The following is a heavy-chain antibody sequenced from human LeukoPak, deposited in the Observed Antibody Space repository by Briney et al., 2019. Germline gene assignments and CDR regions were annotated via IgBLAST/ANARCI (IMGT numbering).Heavy chain of an antibody. V-gene: IGHV4-61*02. CDR1: GDSISSGVYY. Sequence: SETLSLTCTVSGDSISSGVYYWSWIRQSAGRELEWIGRVYVGGDTNYNPSLNSRLTIKLDSSRNQFSLKLTSVTAADTAVYYCARGSYDNYDDPWGQGILVTVSS. D-gene: IGHD3-9*01. CDR3: ARGSYDNYDDP. J-gene: IGHJ5*02. CDR2: VYVGGDT.